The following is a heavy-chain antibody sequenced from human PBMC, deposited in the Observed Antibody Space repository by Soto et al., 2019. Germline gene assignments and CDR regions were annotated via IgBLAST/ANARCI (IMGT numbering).Heavy chain of an antibody. Sequence: SETLSLTCTVSGGSISSSSYYWGWIRQPPGKGLEWIGSIYYSGSTYYNPSLKSRVTISVDTSKNQFSLKLSSVAAADTAVYYCARPHGYCSGGSCPRHEAPSEKAGYYGMDVWGQGTTVTVSS. J-gene: IGHJ6*01. CDR1: GGSISSSSYY. CDR2: IYYSGST. D-gene: IGHD2-15*01. V-gene: IGHV4-39*01. CDR3: ARPHGYCSGGSCPRHEAPSEKAGYYGMDV.